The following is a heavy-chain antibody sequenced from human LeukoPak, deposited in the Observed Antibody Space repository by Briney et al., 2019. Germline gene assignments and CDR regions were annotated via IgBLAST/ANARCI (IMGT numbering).Heavy chain of an antibody. CDR1: GYSISSGYY. V-gene: IGHV4-38-2*02. D-gene: IGHD4-17*01. CDR2: IYHSGST. Sequence: SETLSLTCAVSGYSISSGYYWGWIRQPPGKGLEWIGGIYHSGSTYYNPSLKSRVTISVDTSKNQFSLKLSSVTAADTAVYYCARDYGDLSDAFDIWGQGTMVTVSS. J-gene: IGHJ3*02. CDR3: ARDYGDLSDAFDI.